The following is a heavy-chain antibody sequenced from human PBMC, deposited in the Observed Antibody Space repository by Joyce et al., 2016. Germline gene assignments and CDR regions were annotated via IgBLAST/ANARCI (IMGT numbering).Heavy chain of an antibody. CDR1: GGSFNGYY. CDR2: INHSGST. D-gene: IGHD4-23*01. Sequence: QVQLRQWGAGLLKPSETLSLTCVVYGGSFNGYYWTWIRQPPGKGPDWIGEINHSGSTNYNPSLKSRVTMSLDTSKQQFSLKLNSMTAADTAVYHCARTPLIGGFDVWGQGTLVTVSS. CDR3: ARTPLIGGFDV. J-gene: IGHJ3*01. V-gene: IGHV4-34*01.